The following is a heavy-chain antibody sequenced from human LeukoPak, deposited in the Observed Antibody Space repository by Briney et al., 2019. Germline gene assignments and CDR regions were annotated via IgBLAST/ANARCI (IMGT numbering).Heavy chain of an antibody. V-gene: IGHV1-2*02. CDR2: INPNSGGT. J-gene: IGHJ4*02. Sequence: ASVKVSCKASGYTFTGYYMHWVRQAPGQGLEWMGWINPNSGGTNYAQKFQGRVTMTRDTSISTAYMELSRLRSDDTAVYYCATTRSLRYFDWSPALYFDYWGQGTLVTVSS. D-gene: IGHD3-9*01. CDR1: GYTFTGYY. CDR3: ATTRSLRYFDWSPALYFDY.